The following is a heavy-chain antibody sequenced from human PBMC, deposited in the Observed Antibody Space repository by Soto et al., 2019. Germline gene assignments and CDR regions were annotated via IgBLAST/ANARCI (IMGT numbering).Heavy chain of an antibody. CDR1: GGSIRSYF. J-gene: IGHJ3*01. D-gene: IGHD4-17*01. Sequence: SETLSLTCTVSGGSIRSYFWSWIRQPPGKGLEWIGYIYYSGSTNYNPSLKSRVTISVDRSKNQFSLKLSSVTAADTAVYYCARHQANYGDYVSAFDSWGQGTMVTV. CDR2: IYYSGST. V-gene: IGHV4-59*08. CDR3: ARHQANYGDYVSAFDS.